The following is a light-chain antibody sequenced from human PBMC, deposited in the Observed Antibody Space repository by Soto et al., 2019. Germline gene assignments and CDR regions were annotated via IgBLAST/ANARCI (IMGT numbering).Light chain of an antibody. CDR3: AAWDDSLSGWV. V-gene: IGLV1-47*01. Sequence: QSVLTQPPSASGTPGQRVTISCSGSSSNIGSNYVYWYQQLPGTAPKLLIYRNNQRPSGVPDRFSGTKSGNSPSLAISGLRSGDEADYYCAAWDDSLSGWVFGGGTKLTVL. CDR2: RNN. J-gene: IGLJ3*02. CDR1: SSNIGSNY.